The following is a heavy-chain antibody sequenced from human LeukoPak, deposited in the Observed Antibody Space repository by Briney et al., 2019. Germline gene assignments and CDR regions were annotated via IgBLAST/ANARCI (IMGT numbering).Heavy chain of an antibody. V-gene: IGHV4-30-4*01. J-gene: IGHJ6*02. CDR1: GGSISSGDYS. CDR2: IYYSGST. Sequence: SETLSLTCTVSGGSISSGDYSWSWIRQPPGQGLEWIGYIYYSGSTYYNPSLKSRVTISVDTSQKQFSLKLNSVTAADTAVYYCARASRNYYYYGMDVWGQGTTVTVSS. CDR3: ARASRNYYYYGMDV.